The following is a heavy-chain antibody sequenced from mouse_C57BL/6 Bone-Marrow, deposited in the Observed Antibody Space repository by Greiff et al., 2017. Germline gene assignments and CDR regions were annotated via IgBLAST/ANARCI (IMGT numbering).Heavy chain of an antibody. D-gene: IGHD2-4*01. J-gene: IGHJ4*01. Sequence: VQLQQPWADLVKPGASVTLSCNASGYTFTNYLLHWVKQRPGQGLVWIGMMQPNGGRPDYNEKFKSEATLSVDKSSRTAYLELSSLTSEDSAAYYCARSYDYDDYTMDYWGQGTSVTVSS. CDR1: GYTFTNYL. CDR2: MQPNGGRP. V-gene: IGHV1-64*01. CDR3: ARSYDYDDYTMDY.